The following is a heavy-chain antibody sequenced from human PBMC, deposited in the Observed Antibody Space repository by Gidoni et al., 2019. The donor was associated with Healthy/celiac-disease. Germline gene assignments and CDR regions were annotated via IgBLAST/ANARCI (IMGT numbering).Heavy chain of an antibody. J-gene: IGHJ5*02. CDR2: IYYSGST. Sequence: QLQLQESGPGLVKPSETLSLTCTVSGGSISSSSYYWGWIRQPPGKGLGWIGSIYYSGSTYYNPSLKSRVTISVDTSKNQFSLKLSSVTAADTAVYYCARDPVTMVRGVHWFDPWGQGTLVTVSS. CDR3: ARDPVTMVRGVHWFDP. V-gene: IGHV4-39*07. D-gene: IGHD3-10*01. CDR1: GGSISSSSYY.